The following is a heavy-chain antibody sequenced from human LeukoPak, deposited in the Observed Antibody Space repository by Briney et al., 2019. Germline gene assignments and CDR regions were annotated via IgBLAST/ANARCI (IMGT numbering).Heavy chain of an antibody. D-gene: IGHD1-26*01. J-gene: IGHJ4*02. V-gene: IGHV3-53*01. CDR3: ARVSGRLSYYFDY. CDR2: IYSGGST. Sequence: GGSLRLSCAASGFTVSSNYMSWVRQAPGKGLEWVPVIYSGGSTYYADSVKGRFTISRDNSKNTLYLQMNSLRAEDTAVYYCARVSGRLSYYFDYWGQGTLVTVSS. CDR1: GFTVSSNY.